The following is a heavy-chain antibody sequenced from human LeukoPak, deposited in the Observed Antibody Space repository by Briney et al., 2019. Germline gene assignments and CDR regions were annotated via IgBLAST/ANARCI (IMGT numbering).Heavy chain of an antibody. CDR1: GGSISSYY. Sequence: PSETLSLTCNVSGGSISSYYWSWIRQPPGKGLEWIGYIYYSGSTNYNPSLKSRVTISVDTSKNQFSLKLSSVTAADTAVYYCARGSRTVPFDYWGQGTLVTVSS. CDR3: ARGSRTVPFDY. J-gene: IGHJ4*02. D-gene: IGHD4-17*01. V-gene: IGHV4-59*01. CDR2: IYYSGST.